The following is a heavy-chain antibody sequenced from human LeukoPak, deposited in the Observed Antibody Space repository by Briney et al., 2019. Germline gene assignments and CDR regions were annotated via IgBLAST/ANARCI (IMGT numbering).Heavy chain of an antibody. D-gene: IGHD3-22*01. CDR2: MSGSDGKT. J-gene: IGHJ4*02. Sequence: GGPLRLSCAASGFTLSNSVMSWVRQAPGKGLEWVSSMSGSDGKTYYADSVKGRFSISRDNSENTLYLQMTSLRVEDMAVYHCARVPSRGGYYYDYWGQGTQVTVSS. V-gene: IGHV3-23*01. CDR1: GFTLSNSV. CDR3: ARVPSRGGYYYDY.